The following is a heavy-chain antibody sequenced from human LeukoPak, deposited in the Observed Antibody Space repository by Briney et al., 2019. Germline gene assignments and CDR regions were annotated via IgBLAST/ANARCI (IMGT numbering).Heavy chain of an antibody. D-gene: IGHD2-15*01. CDR2: IRYDGSNK. CDR1: GFTFSSYG. CDR3: AKEGGSSNYMDV. Sequence: PGGSLRLSLAASGFTFSSYGMHWVRQAPGKGLEWVAFIRYDGSNKYYAGSVKGRFTISRDNSKNTLYLQMNSLRAEDTAVYYCAKEGGSSNYMDVWGKGTTVTVSS. J-gene: IGHJ6*03. V-gene: IGHV3-30*02.